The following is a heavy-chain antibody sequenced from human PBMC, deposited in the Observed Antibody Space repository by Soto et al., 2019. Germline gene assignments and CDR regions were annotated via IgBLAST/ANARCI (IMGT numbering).Heavy chain of an antibody. CDR3: TRANWYSEY. V-gene: IGHV4-59*11. Sequence: QVQLQESGPGLVKSSETLSLTCSVSGGSISNHYWSWIRQPPGKGLEWIGYIYYNGNTNYNPSLKSRVTMSVDTSRNQISLKLTTVTAADTAVYYCTRANWYSEYWGQGTLVTVSS. J-gene: IGHJ4*02. CDR2: IYYNGNT. D-gene: IGHD7-27*01. CDR1: GGSISNHY.